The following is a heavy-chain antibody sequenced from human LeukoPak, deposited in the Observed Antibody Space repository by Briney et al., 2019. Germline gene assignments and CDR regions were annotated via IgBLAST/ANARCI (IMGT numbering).Heavy chain of an antibody. V-gene: IGHV3-30*02. CDR2: IFKDGSAK. CDR3: AKGCSAGSCYSTRAYFDY. CDR1: VFTFSHHG. J-gene: IGHJ4*02. Sequence: PRGSLRLSCAASVFTFSHHGMHSGRQAPGKGLEWVAVIFKDGSAKNYAESVQGRFTISRDNSKNTLYLQMNSLRSEDTAMYYCAKGCSAGSCYSTRAYFDYWGQGTVVTVSS. D-gene: IGHD2-15*01.